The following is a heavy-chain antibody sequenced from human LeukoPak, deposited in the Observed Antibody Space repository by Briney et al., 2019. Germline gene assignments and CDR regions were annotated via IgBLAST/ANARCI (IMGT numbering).Heavy chain of an antibody. CDR3: ARVSESEWYFDL. CDR2: ITRGGGSP. J-gene: IGHJ2*01. D-gene: IGHD1-14*01. CDR1: GFTFSTYA. V-gene: IGHV3-23*01. Sequence: GGSLRLSCAASGFTFSTYAMSWVRQAPGKGLEWVSAITRGGGSPYYADSVRGRFTLSRDNAKNSLSLQMNSLRAEDTAVYSCARVSESEWYFDLWGRGTLVTVSS.